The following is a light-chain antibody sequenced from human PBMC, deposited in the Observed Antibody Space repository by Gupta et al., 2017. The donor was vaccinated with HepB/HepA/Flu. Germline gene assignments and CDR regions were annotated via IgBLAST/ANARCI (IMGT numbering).Light chain of an antibody. CDR1: QHISSY. CDR2: AAS. Sequence: AIRLTQSPSSFPASTGDRVTMTCRASQHISSYLAWYQQKPGKAPTLLMYAASSLQSGVPSRFTGSGSGTEFTLTISCLQSEDFATYYCQQYDDYPLTFGGGTKIEMK. V-gene: IGKV1-8*01. CDR3: QQYDDYPLT. J-gene: IGKJ4*01.